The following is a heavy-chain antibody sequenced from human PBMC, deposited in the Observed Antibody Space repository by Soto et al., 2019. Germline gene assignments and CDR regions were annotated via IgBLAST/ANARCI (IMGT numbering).Heavy chain of an antibody. Sequence: SETLSLTCTVSGDSIGGVGYWSWIRQFPGRGLEWIGCISSSGSTYYNPALNNRISLSLDTSQNQFSLKLLSVTAADTAIYYCARSGVTGIVIPSHWFDPWRQGTLVTVSS. CDR1: GDSIGGVGY. CDR3: ARSGVTGIVIPSHWFDP. J-gene: IGHJ5*02. CDR2: ISSSGST. V-gene: IGHV4-31*03. D-gene: IGHD2-21*02.